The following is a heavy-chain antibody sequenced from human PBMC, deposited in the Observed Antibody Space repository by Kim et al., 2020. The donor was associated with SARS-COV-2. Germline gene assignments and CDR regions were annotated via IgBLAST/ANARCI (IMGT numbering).Heavy chain of an antibody. J-gene: IGHJ3*02. Sequence: SQKFQGRVTITRDTSASTAYMELSSLRSEDTAVYYCASSRGPVTDDAFDIWGQGTMVTVSS. CDR3: ASSRGPVTDDAFDI. D-gene: IGHD4-4*01. V-gene: IGHV1-3*01.